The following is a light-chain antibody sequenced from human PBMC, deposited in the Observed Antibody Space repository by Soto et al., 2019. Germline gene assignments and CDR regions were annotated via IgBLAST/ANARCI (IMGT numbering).Light chain of an antibody. CDR2: EVS. V-gene: IGLV2-14*01. CDR3: CSYTRSRTYG. Sequence: QSALTLPASVSGSPGQSITISCTGTSSDVGNYNYVSWYQQHPGKAPKLMIYEVSDRPSGVSDRFSGSKSGNTASLTISGLQAEDEADYYCCSYTRSRTYGVGTGTKVTVL. J-gene: IGLJ1*01. CDR1: SSDVGNYNY.